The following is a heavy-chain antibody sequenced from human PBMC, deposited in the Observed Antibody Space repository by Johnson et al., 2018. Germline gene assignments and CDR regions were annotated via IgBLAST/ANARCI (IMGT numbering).Heavy chain of an antibody. D-gene: IGHD6-13*01. Sequence: QVQLQESGPGLVKPSETLSLSCNVSGGSVSGYYWSWIRQSPGKGLEWVGSLHYSGNSNYHPSLQSRVTISVDTSKNQVSLNLTSVTAADTATYYCARGGSNGHYLDYWGQGTLVTVSS. V-gene: IGHV4-59*02. CDR3: ARGGSNGHYLDY. CDR1: GGSVSGYY. J-gene: IGHJ4*02. CDR2: LHYSGNS.